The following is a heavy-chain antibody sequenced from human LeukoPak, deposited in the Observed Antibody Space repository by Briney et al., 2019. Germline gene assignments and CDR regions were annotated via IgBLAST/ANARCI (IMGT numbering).Heavy chain of an antibody. CDR3: ARGGEVVPAASFDY. D-gene: IGHD2-2*01. CDR1: GGSFSGYY. V-gene: IGHV4-34*01. CDR2: INHSGST. Sequence: SETLSLTCAVYGGSFSGYYWSWIRQPPGKGLEWIGEINHSGSTNYNPSLKSRVTISVDTSKNQFSLKLSSVTAADTAVYYCARGGEVVPAASFDYWGQGTLVTVSS. J-gene: IGHJ4*02.